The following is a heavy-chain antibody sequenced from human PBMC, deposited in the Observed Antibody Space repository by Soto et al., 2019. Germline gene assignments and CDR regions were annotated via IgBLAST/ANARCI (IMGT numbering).Heavy chain of an antibody. Sequence: SVKVSCKASGYTFTTYAIHWVRQAPGQRLEWMGWINAGNGKTKYSQKFQDRVTITRDTSATTAYMELSSLTSEDTAVYYCARAGDDCSTTSCYMIDYWGQGTLVTVSS. J-gene: IGHJ4*02. CDR3: ARAGDDCSTTSCYMIDY. CDR1: GYTFTTYA. V-gene: IGHV1-3*01. CDR2: INAGNGKT. D-gene: IGHD2-2*02.